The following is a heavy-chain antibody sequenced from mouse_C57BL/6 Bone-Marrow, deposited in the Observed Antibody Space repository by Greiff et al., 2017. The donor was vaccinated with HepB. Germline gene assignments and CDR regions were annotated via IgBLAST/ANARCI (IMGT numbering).Heavy chain of an antibody. CDR3: TELLYWYFDV. CDR1: GFTFSNYW. Sequence: EVKLVESGGGLVQPGGSMKLSCVASGFTFSNYWMNWVRQSPEKGLEWVAQIRLKSDNYATHYAESVKGRFTISRDDSKSSVYLQMNNLRAEDTGIYYCTELLYWYFDVWGTGTTVTVSS. J-gene: IGHJ1*03. CDR2: IRLKSDNYAT. V-gene: IGHV6-3*01.